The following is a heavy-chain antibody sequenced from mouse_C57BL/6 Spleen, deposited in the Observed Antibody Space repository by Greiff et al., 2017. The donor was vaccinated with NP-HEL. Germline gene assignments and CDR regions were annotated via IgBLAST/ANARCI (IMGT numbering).Heavy chain of an antibody. CDR3: ARGGTDWYFDV. CDR2: ISYDGSN. D-gene: IGHD3-3*01. J-gene: IGHJ1*03. Sequence: EVKLMESGPGLVKPSQSLSLTCSVTGYSFTSGYYWNWIRQFPGNKLEWMGYISYDGSNNYNPSLKNRIPITRDTSKNQFFLKLNSVTTEDTATYYCARGGTDWYFDVWGTGTTVTVSS. V-gene: IGHV3-6*01. CDR1: GYSFTSGYY.